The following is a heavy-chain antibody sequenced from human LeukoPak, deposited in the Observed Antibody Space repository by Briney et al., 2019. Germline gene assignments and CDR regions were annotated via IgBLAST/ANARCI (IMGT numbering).Heavy chain of an antibody. J-gene: IGHJ4*02. Sequence: ASVKVSCKASGYTFTDYYMHWVRQPPGHGLEWMGWINPNSGGTDYPHPLQGRVTMTRDTSISTAYMGLSRLRSDDTAVYYCARGGFCGSTSCYLFDYWGQGTLVTVSS. D-gene: IGHD2-2*01. CDR3: ARGGFCGSTSCYLFDY. V-gene: IGHV1-2*02. CDR2: INPNSGGT. CDR1: GYTFTDYY.